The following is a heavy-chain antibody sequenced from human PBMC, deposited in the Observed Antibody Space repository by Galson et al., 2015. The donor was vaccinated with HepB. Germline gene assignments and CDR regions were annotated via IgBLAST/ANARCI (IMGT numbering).Heavy chain of an antibody. CDR3: ARYYGADSYYMDV. Sequence: SLRLSCAVSGFMLSDNYMSWIRQAPGKGLEWVANIKKDRSDAYYVDSVKGRFTISRDNAKNSLLLHMNSLNAEDTAVYYCARYYGADSYYMDVWGKGTTVTVSS. CDR1: GFMLSDNY. J-gene: IGHJ6*03. V-gene: IGHV3-7*01. D-gene: IGHD3-16*01. CDR2: IKKDRSDA.